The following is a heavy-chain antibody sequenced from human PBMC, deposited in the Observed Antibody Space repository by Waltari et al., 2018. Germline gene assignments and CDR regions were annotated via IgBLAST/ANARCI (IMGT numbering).Heavy chain of an antibody. J-gene: IGHJ4*02. CDR2: IYYREST. CDR1: GGSISSYY. Sequence: QVQLQESGSGLVKPSETLSLTCTVSGGSISSYYWSWIRQPPGKGLEWIGSIYYRESTNLNPSLKSRVTISVDTSKNQFSLKLSAVTAADTAVYYCARGGGYSSGPDYWGQGTLVTVSS. V-gene: IGHV4-59*01. D-gene: IGHD6-19*01. CDR3: ARGGGYSSGPDY.